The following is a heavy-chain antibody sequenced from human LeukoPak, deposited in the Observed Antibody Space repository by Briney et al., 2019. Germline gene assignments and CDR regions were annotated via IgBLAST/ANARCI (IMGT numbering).Heavy chain of an antibody. J-gene: IGHJ4*02. CDR3: ARKTYYYDSSGYYHD. D-gene: IGHD3-22*01. Sequence: SVKVSCKASGGTFSSYAISWVRQAPGQGLEWMGRIIPILGIANYAQKFQGRVTITADKSTSTAYMELSSLRSEDTAVYYCARKTYYYDSSGYYHDWGQGTLVTVSS. CDR1: GGTFSSYA. V-gene: IGHV1-69*04. CDR2: IIPILGIA.